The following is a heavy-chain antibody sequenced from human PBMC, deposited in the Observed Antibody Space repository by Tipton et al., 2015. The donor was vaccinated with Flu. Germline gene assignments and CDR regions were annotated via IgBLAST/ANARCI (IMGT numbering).Heavy chain of an antibody. CDR1: GFTFSSYS. J-gene: IGHJ4*02. CDR3: ARITYYYDSSSDFDY. V-gene: IGHV3-21*01. CDR2: ISSSSSYI. D-gene: IGHD3-22*01. Sequence: SLRLSCAASGFTFSSYSVNWVRQAPGKGLEWVSSISSSSSYIYYADSVKGRFTISRDNAKNSLYLQMNSLRAEDTAVYYCARITYYYDSSSDFDYWGQGTLVTVSS.